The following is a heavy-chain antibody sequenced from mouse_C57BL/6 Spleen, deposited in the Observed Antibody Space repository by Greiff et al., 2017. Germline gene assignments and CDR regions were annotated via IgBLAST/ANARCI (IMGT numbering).Heavy chain of an antibody. D-gene: IGHD4-1*01. J-gene: IGHJ2*01. CDR3: ARWGAGTGSFDY. CDR2: INPNNGGT. Sequence: EVKLMESGPELVKPGASVKMSCKASGYTFTDYNMHWVKQSHGKSLEWIGYINPNNGGTSYNQKFKGKATLTVNKSSSTAYMELRSLTSEDSAVYYCARWGAGTGSFDYWGQGTTLTVSS. V-gene: IGHV1-22*01. CDR1: GYTFTDYN.